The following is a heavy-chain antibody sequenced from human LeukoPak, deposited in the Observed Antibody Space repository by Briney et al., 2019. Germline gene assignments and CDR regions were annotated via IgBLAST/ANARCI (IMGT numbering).Heavy chain of an antibody. V-gene: IGHV1-2*02. Sequence: ASVKVSCKASGYTFTGYYMHWVRQAPGQGLEWMGWINPNSGGTNYAQKFQGRVTMTRDTSISTAYMELSRLRSDDTAVYYCASIYYYDSSGYYRGRGGGSGMDVWGQGTTVTVSS. J-gene: IGHJ6*02. CDR2: INPNSGGT. CDR3: ASIYYYDSSGYYRGRGGGSGMDV. CDR1: GYTFTGYY. D-gene: IGHD3-22*01.